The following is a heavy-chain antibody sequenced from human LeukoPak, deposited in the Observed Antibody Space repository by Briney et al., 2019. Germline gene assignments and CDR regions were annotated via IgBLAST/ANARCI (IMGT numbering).Heavy chain of an antibody. CDR1: GFTFSSYA. CDR2: ISGSGGNT. J-gene: IGHJ4*02. CDR3: AKVVSGYHFDY. D-gene: IGHD5-12*01. Sequence: GGSLRLSCAASGFTFSSYAMSWVRRAPGKGPEWVSGISGSGGNTYYADSVKGRFTISRDNSQNTLYLQMNTLRAEDTAVYYCAKVVSGYHFDYWGQGTLVTVSS. V-gene: IGHV3-23*01.